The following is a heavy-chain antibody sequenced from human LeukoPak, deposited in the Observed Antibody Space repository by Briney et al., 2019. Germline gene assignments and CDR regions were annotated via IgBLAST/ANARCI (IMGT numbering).Heavy chain of an antibody. CDR3: ARDRVGMATIKAYFDY. CDR1: GYTFTSYG. D-gene: IGHD5-24*01. V-gene: IGHV1-18*01. Sequence: ASVKVSYKASGYTFTSYGISWVRQAPGQGLEWMGWISAYNGDTNYAQKLQGRVTMTTDTSTSTAYMELRSLRSDDTAVYYCARDRVGMATIKAYFDYWGQGTLVTVSS. CDR2: ISAYNGDT. J-gene: IGHJ4*02.